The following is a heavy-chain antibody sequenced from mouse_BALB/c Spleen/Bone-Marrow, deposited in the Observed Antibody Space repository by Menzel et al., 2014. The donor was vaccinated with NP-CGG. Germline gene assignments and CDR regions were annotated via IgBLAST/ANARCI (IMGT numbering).Heavy chain of an antibody. CDR1: GYAFTNYN. CDR3: SRGVLAYFDY. CDR2: IDPYSGGT. Sequence: VQLKESGPELVKPGASVKVSCKASGYAFTNYNMNRVKQSHGKSLEWIGYIDPYSGGTNYNQKFRGKATLTVDKSSSTAYMHLNSLTSEDSAVYYCSRGVLAYFDYWGQGTTLTVSS. V-gene: IGHV1S135*01. J-gene: IGHJ2*01.